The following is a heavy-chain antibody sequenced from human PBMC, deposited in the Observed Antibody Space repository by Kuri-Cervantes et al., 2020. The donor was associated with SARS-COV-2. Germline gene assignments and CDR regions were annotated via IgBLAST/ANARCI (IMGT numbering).Heavy chain of an antibody. J-gene: IGHJ4*02. Sequence: GGSLRLSCAASGFTFSSYWMSWVHQAPGKGLEWVANIKQDGSEKYYVDSVKGRFTISRDNAKNSLYLQMNSLRAEDTAVYYCANGYCSGGSCYSAPSYWGQGTLVTVSS. CDR1: GFTFSSYW. CDR2: IKQDGSEK. CDR3: ANGYCSGGSCYSAPSY. D-gene: IGHD2-15*01. V-gene: IGHV3-7*01.